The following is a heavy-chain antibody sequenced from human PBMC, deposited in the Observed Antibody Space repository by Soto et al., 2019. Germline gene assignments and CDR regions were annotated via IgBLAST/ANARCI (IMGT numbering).Heavy chain of an antibody. J-gene: IGHJ1*01. CDR1: GFTFSSYW. Sequence: EVQLVESGGGLVQPGGSLRLSCAASGFTFSSYWMHWVRQAPGKGLVWVSRINSDGSSTSYADAVKGRFTISRDNAKNSLYLQMNSLRAEDTAVYYCAPSGWYLLYFQHWGQGTLVTVSS. CDR3: APSGWYLLYFQH. CDR2: INSDGSST. V-gene: IGHV3-74*01. D-gene: IGHD6-19*01.